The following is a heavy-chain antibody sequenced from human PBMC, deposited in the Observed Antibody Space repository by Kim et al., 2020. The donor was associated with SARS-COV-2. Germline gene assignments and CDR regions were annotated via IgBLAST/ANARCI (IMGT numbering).Heavy chain of an antibody. CDR3: ARDGGSGSTYNWFDP. V-gene: IGHV3-21*01. Sequence: DSVKGRFTSSRDNAKNSLYLQMNSLRAEDTAVYYCARDGGSGSTYNWFDPWGQGTLVTVSS. J-gene: IGHJ5*02. D-gene: IGHD3-10*01.